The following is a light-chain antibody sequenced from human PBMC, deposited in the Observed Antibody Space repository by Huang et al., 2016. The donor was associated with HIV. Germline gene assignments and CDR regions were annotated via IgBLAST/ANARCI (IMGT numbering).Light chain of an antibody. CDR3: HQYGSSPRT. Sequence: EIVLTQSPGTLSLSPGERATLSCRASQSVGSSYLAWYQQKPGQAPRLLIYGASSRATGIPDRFSGSVSGTDFTLTISRLEPEDFAVYYCHQYGSSPRTFGQGTKVEIK. V-gene: IGKV3-20*01. CDR2: GAS. J-gene: IGKJ1*01. CDR1: QSVGSSY.